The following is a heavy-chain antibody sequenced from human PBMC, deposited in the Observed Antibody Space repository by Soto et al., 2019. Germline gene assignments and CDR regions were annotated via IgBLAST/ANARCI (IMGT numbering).Heavy chain of an antibody. CDR3: AKDMRGGSSSSRYYYGLDV. CDR2: IKSRADGGTT. V-gene: IGHV3-15*07. J-gene: IGHJ6*02. D-gene: IGHD6-13*01. Sequence: PGGSLRLSCVASGFTFTDAWMNWVRQTPGKGLEWVGRIKSRADGGTTGYPEPVKGRFTISRDDSINTVYLQMNSLRGEDTALYYCAKDMRGGSSSSRYYYGLDVWGQGTTVTVSS. CDR1: GFTFTDAW.